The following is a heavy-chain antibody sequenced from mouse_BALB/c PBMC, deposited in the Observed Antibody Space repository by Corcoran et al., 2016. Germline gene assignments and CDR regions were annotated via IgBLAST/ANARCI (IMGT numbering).Heavy chain of an antibody. Sequence: EVQLQQSGAELVQPGASVKLSCTASGFNIKDTYMHWVKQRPEQGLEWIGRIDPANGNTKYDPKFQGKATITADTSSNTAYLQLSSLTSEDTAVYYCSRWDWYFDVWGAGTTFTVSS. J-gene: IGHJ1*01. V-gene: IGHV14-3*02. CDR2: IDPANGNT. CDR3: SRWDWYFDV. CDR1: GFNIKDTY.